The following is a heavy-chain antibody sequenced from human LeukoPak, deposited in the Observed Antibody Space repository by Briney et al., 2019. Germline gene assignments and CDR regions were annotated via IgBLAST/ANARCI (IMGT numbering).Heavy chain of an antibody. CDR1: GLTHNSYG. V-gene: IGHV3-30*02. Sequence: PGGSVSLLYAASGLTHNSYGKHWARQAPGGGLVWVAFIRYYGSNKYYTDSVKGRFTISRDNSKNTLYLQMNSLRAEDTAVYYCARDRGESYYNWFDPWGQGTLVTVSS. CDR3: ARDRGESYYNWFDP. J-gene: IGHJ5*02. D-gene: IGHD1-26*01. CDR2: IRYYGSNK.